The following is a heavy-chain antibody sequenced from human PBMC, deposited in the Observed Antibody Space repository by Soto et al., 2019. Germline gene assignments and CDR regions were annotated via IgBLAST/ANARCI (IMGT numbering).Heavy chain of an antibody. Sequence: ASVKVSCKASGYTFTGYYMHWVRQAPGQGLEWMGWINPNSGGTNYAQKFQGRVTMTRDTSISTAYMELSRLRSDDTAVYYCARDLRHAYYYGSGRYYWGQGTLVTVSS. D-gene: IGHD3-10*01. J-gene: IGHJ4*02. CDR3: ARDLRHAYYYGSGRYY. CDR1: GYTFTGYY. CDR2: INPNSGGT. V-gene: IGHV1-2*02.